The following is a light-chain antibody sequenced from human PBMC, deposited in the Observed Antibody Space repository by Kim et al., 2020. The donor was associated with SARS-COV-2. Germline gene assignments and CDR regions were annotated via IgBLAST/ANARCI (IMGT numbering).Light chain of an antibody. CDR1: QSVCSSY. J-gene: IGKJ1*01. CDR2: GAS. CDR3: QQYASSRT. V-gene: IGKV3-20*01. Sequence: EIVLTQSPGTLSLSPGERATLSCRASQSVCSSYLAWYQQKPGQAPRLLIYGASSRATGIPDRFSGSGSGTDFTLTISRLEPEDFAVYYCQQYASSRTFGQGTKVDIK.